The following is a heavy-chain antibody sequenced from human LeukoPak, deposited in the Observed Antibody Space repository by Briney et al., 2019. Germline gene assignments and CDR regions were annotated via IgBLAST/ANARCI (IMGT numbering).Heavy chain of an antibody. CDR3: ARHDYGGNLSPLGY. Sequence: KPSETLSLTCSVSGGSISSSSYYWDWIRQPPGKGLEWIGGISYSGSTYYNPSLESRVTMSVDTSNNQFSLKLSSVTAADTAVYYCARHDYGGNLSPLGYWGQGTLVTVSS. J-gene: IGHJ4*02. CDR2: ISYSGST. CDR1: GGSISSSSYY. D-gene: IGHD4-23*01. V-gene: IGHV4-39*01.